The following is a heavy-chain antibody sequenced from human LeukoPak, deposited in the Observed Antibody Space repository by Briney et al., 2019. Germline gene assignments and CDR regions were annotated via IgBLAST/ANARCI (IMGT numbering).Heavy chain of an antibody. CDR3: ARGKDGYNWYFDL. J-gene: IGHJ2*01. Sequence: PSETLSLTCTVSGGSISSYYWSWIRQPPGKGLEWIGYIYHSGSTYYNPSLKSRVTISVDRSKNQFSLKLSSVTAADTAVYYCARGKDGYNWYFDLWGRGTLVTVSS. V-gene: IGHV4-59*12. D-gene: IGHD5-24*01. CDR1: GGSISSYY. CDR2: IYHSGST.